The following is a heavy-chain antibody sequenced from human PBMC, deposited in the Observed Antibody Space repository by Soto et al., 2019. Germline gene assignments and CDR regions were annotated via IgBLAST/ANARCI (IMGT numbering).Heavy chain of an antibody. CDR1: GYTFTGHY. V-gene: IGHV1-2*02. CDR3: GRGRSGQIVVFY. D-gene: IGHD5-12*01. CDR2: IGPESGAT. J-gene: IGHJ4*02. Sequence: ASVKVSCKASGYTFTGHYIHWVRQAPEQGPEWMGEIGPESGATGYAQKFQGRVTMTRDMSITTVYMELNNLSPDDTAVYYCGRGRSGQIVVFYWGQGTPVTVSS.